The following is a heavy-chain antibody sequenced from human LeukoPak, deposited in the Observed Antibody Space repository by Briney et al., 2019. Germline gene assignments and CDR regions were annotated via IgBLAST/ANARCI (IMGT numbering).Heavy chain of an antibody. V-gene: IGHV4-38-2*02. D-gene: IGHD3-10*01. Sequence: SETLSLTCTVSGGSFSGYYWGWIRQPPGKGLEWIGTMYHSGSTYYNPSLKSRVTISVDTSKNQFSLKLSSVTAADTAVYYCARAFGEWFGELLVWFDPWGQGTLVTVSS. CDR1: GGSFSGYY. CDR3: ARAFGEWFGELLVWFDP. J-gene: IGHJ5*02. CDR2: MYHSGST.